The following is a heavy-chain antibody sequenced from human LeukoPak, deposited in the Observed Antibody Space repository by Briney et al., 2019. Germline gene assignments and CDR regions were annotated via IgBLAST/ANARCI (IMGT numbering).Heavy chain of an antibody. V-gene: IGHV4-34*01. CDR3: ARGGENSGMDV. Sequence: SETLSLTCAVYGGSFSGYYWSWLRQPPGKGLEWIGEINHSGSTNYNPSLKSRVTISVDTSKNQFSLKLSSVTAADTAVYYCARGGENSGMDVWGQGTTVTVSS. D-gene: IGHD3-10*01. CDR2: INHSGST. CDR1: GGSFSGYY. J-gene: IGHJ6*02.